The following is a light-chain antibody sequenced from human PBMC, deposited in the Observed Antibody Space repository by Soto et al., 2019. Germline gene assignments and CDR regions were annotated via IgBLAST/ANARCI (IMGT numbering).Light chain of an antibody. CDR2: KAS. CDR3: QQHKSFSLYT. CDR1: QSIDSW. V-gene: IGKV1-5*03. Sequence: DIPMTQSPSTVSASVGDRVTITCRASQSIDSWLAWYQQKPGKAPKLLIYKASSLEVGVPSRFSGSGSWTEFTLTISSLQPDDFATYYCQQHKSFSLYTFGQGTKLEIK. J-gene: IGKJ2*01.